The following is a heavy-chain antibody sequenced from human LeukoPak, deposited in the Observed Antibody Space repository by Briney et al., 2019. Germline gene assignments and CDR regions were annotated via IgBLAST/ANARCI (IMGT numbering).Heavy chain of an antibody. J-gene: IGHJ6*04. D-gene: IGHD3-10*01. CDR1: GFIFSTYS. Sequence: GGSLRLSCAASGFIFSTYSMNWVRQAPGKGLEWVSSISSSSSHIYYADSVKGRLTISRDNAKNSLYLQIYSLRAQDTAVYYCGRDTRFGALYDSSYHGMDVWGKGTTVTVSS. CDR3: GRDTRFGALYDSSYHGMDV. V-gene: IGHV3-21*01. CDR2: ISSSSSHI.